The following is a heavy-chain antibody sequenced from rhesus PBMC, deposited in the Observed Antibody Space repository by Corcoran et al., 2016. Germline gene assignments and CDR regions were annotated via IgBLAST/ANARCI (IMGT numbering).Heavy chain of an antibody. V-gene: IGHV4-147*01. CDR2: VFGDGGST. CDR1: GAFVNSNS. Sequence: QVQLQESGPGLVKPSETLSLTCAVPGAFVNSNSWRWIPQPPGKGLEWIGRVFGDGGSTSYNPSLTSRVTISRDTSKNQFSLKLNSVTAADTAVYYCGRGRVVNDRGLDSWGQGVLVTVSS. CDR3: GRGRVVNDRGLDS. J-gene: IGHJ4*01. D-gene: IGHD3-28*01.